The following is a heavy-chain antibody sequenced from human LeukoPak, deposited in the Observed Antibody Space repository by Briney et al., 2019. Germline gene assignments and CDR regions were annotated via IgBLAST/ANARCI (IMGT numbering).Heavy chain of an antibody. Sequence: SGTLSLTCTVSGGSISSSSYYWGWIRQPPGKGLEWIGSIYYSGSTYYNPSLKSRVTISVDTSNNQFSLKLSSVTAADTAVYYCARQYFEYGGDFFDYWGQGTLVTVSS. J-gene: IGHJ4*02. CDR2: IYYSGST. CDR3: ARQYFEYGGDFFDY. CDR1: GGSISSSSYY. V-gene: IGHV4-39*01. D-gene: IGHD3-9*01.